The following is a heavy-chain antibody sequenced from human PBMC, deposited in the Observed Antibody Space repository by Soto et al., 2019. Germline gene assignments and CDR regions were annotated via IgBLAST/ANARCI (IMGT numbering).Heavy chain of an antibody. Sequence: PSETLSLTCTVSGGSISSVGYYWSWIRQHPGKGLEWIGYIYYSGSTYYNPSLKSRVTISVDTSKNQFSLKLSSVTAADTAVYYCARVCGGDCHNAFEIWGQGTMVTVSS. CDR2: IYYSGST. J-gene: IGHJ3*02. CDR1: GGSISSVGYY. D-gene: IGHD2-21*02. V-gene: IGHV4-31*03. CDR3: ARVCGGDCHNAFEI.